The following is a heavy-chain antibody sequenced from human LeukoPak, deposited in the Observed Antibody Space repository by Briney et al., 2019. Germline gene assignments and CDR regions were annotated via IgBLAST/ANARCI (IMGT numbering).Heavy chain of an antibody. D-gene: IGHD3-10*01. V-gene: IGHV4-30-4*01. CDR1: SGSISSGEYF. Sequence: SETLSLTCTVSSGSISSGEYFWTWIRQRPGKGLEWIGYIYHSGSTHYNPSLQSRVTISVDTSKNQFSLSLSSVTAADTAVYYCARDLKYYGSGSYWDSWRQGTLLTVSS. J-gene: IGHJ4*02. CDR3: ARDLKYYGSGSYWDS. CDR2: IYHSGST.